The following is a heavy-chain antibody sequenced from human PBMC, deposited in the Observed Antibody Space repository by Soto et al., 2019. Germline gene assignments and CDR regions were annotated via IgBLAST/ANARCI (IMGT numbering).Heavy chain of an antibody. V-gene: IGHV1-8*01. Sequence: ASVKVSCKASGYTFINYDMNWVRQATGQGLEWVGWMNPESGNTGYAQNFQGRVTMTGNTSMSSVYMELSSLTSEDTAVYYCARRRGSNGWFDLWGQGTLVTVYS. J-gene: IGHJ5*02. CDR2: MNPESGNT. D-gene: IGHD2-8*01. CDR1: GYTFINYD. CDR3: ARRRGSNGWFDL.